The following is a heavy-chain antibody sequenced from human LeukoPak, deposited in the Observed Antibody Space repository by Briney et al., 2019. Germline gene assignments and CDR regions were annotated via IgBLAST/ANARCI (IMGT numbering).Heavy chain of an antibody. CDR2: ISSSSSYI. J-gene: IGHJ4*02. V-gene: IGHV3-21*01. CDR3: ARGVHGDYSSDY. CDR1: GFTFSSDS. D-gene: IGHD4-17*01. Sequence: GGSLRLSCAASGFTFSSDSNNWVRQAPGKGLEGVSSISSSSSYIYYADSVKGRFTISRDNAKNSLYLQMNSLRADDTDVYYCARGVHGDYSSDYWGQGSLVTVSS.